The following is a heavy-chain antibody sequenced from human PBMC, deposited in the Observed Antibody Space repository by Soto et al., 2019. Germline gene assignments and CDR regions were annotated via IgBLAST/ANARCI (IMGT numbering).Heavy chain of an antibody. D-gene: IGHD2-2*02. CDR2: ISYDGSDK. J-gene: IGHJ4*02. CDR1: GFTFNTYG. V-gene: IGHV3-30*18. CDR3: AKSPNFYCSSPNCYKYYFDY. Sequence: QDHLVESGGGVVQPGTSLRLSCADSGFTFNTYGMHWVRQAPGKGLEWVAVISYDGSDKFYADSVKGRFTISRDNSKNTLYLQMSSLRAEDTAIYYCAKSPNFYCSSPNCYKYYFDYWGQGTLVTVSS.